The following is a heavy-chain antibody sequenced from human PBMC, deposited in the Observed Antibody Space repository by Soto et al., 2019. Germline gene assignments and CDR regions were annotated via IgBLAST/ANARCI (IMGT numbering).Heavy chain of an antibody. CDR3: TRHTITGTTY. J-gene: IGHJ4*02. CDR2: SRDKAQGYST. CDR1: GFTLSDHY. D-gene: IGHD1-7*01. Sequence: GGSLRLSCAGSGFTLSDHYIDWVRQAPGKGLEWVGRSRDKAQGYSTAYAASVKGRFTTSRDDSKNTAYLQMNSLKTEDTAVYYCTRHTITGTTYWGQGTLVTVSS. V-gene: IGHV3-72*01.